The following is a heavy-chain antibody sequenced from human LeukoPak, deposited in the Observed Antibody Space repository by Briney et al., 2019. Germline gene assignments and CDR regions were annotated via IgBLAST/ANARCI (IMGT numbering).Heavy chain of an antibody. CDR3: AATQDYYDSSGHAFDI. D-gene: IGHD3-22*01. Sequence: ASVKVSCKVSGYTLTELSMHWVRQAPGKGLEWMGGFDPEDGETIYAQKFQGRVTMTEDTSTDTAYMELSSLRSEDTAVYYCAATQDYYDSSGHAFDIWSQGTMVTVSS. V-gene: IGHV1-24*01. CDR2: FDPEDGET. J-gene: IGHJ3*02. CDR1: GYTLTELS.